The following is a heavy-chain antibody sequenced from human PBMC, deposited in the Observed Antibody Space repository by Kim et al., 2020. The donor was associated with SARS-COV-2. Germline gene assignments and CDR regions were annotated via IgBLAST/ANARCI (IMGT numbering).Heavy chain of an antibody. V-gene: IGHV3-53*01. J-gene: IGHJ6*02. Sequence: FTISRDNSKNTLYLQMNSLRAEDTAVYYCARGRYSSSWYPPKDYYYGMDVWGQGTTVTVSS. CDR3: ARGRYSSSWYPPKDYYYGMDV. D-gene: IGHD6-13*01.